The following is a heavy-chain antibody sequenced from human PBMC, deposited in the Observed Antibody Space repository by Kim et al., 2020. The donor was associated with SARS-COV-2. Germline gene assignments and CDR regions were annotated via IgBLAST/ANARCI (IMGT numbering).Heavy chain of an antibody. J-gene: IGHJ4*02. CDR1: GGSISSSSSY. CDR2: IYYSGSA. D-gene: IGHD6-19*01. Sequence: SETLSLTCTLSGGSISSSSSYWDWIRQPPGKGLEWIGSIYYSGSAYYNPSLKSRVTISVDTSKNQFSLKLSSVTAADTAVYYCARQKQWLAPLDYWGQGT. V-gene: IGHV4-39*01. CDR3: ARQKQWLAPLDY.